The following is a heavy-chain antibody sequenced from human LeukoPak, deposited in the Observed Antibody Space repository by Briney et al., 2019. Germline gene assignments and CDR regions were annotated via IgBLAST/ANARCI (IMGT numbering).Heavy chain of an antibody. V-gene: IGHV3-30*02. CDR3: AKNFDY. J-gene: IGHJ4*02. CDR2: IRYDESNK. Sequence: PGGSLRLSCAASGFTFSSYGMHWVRQAPGKGLEWVAFIRYDESNKYYADAVKGRFTISRDNSKNTLYLQMNSLKTEDTAVYYCAKNFDYWGQGTLVTVSS. CDR1: GFTFSSYG.